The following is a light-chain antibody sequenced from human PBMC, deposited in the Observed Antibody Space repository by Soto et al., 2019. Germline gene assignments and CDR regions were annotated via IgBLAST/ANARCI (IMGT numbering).Light chain of an antibody. CDR1: SSDVGGYNY. J-gene: IGLJ1*01. CDR2: EVS. V-gene: IGLV2-14*01. CDR3: SSFTSSGTHV. Sequence: QSALTQPASVSGSPGQSITISCTGTSSDVGGYNYVSWYQQHPAKAPKHMIYEVSNRPSGVSNRFSGSKSGNTASLTISGLQAGDEADYYCSSFTSSGTHVFGTGTKLTVL.